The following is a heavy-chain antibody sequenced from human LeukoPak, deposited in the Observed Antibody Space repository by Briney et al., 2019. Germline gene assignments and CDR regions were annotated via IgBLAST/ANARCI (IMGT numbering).Heavy chain of an antibody. CDR1: GLTFSNYW. D-gene: IGHD1-1*01. CDR3: ARLTTRYFAY. CDR2: IKQDGIEK. V-gene: IGHV3-7*05. J-gene: IGHJ4*02. Sequence: GGSLRLSCAASGLTFSNYWMTWVRQAPGKGLEGVANIKQDGIEKYYVDSVKGGCTISRANAKNSLFLQMDSLSAEDTAMYYCARLTTRYFAYWGQGTLVTVSS.